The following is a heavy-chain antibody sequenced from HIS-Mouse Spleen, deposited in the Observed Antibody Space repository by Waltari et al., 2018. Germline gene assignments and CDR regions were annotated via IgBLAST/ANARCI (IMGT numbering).Heavy chain of an antibody. CDR3: AREGLERYYFDY. J-gene: IGHJ4*02. D-gene: IGHD1-1*01. CDR2: IYYSGST. Sequence: QVQLQESGPGLVKPSETLSLTCTVSGGSISSYYWSWIRQPPGKGLEWIGYIYYSGSTNYNPSLKSRVTISVDTSKNQFSLKLSSVTAADTAVYYCAREGLERYYFDYWGQGTLVTVSS. CDR1: GGSISSYY. V-gene: IGHV4-59*01.